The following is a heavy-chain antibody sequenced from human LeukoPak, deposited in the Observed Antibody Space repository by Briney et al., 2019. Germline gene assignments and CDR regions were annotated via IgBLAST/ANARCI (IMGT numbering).Heavy chain of an antibody. J-gene: IGHJ4*02. Sequence: GGSLRLSCAASGFTFSSYAMSWVRQPQGRGREWVSAIIGSGGSTYYADPVKGRFTISRDNSKNTLYLQMNSLRADDTAVYYCAKDPLLYSTYVLPYYFDYWGQGTLVTVSS. D-gene: IGHD4-11*01. CDR1: GFTFSSYA. V-gene: IGHV3-23*01. CDR2: IIGSGGST. CDR3: AKDPLLYSTYVLPYYFDY.